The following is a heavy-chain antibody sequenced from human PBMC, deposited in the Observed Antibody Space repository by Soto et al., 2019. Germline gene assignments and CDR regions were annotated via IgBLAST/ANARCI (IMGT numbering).Heavy chain of an antibody. CDR2: IYSKSDGGIT. D-gene: IGHD2-15*01. CDR3: TADPYCSGGPCYSRGSTY. V-gene: IGHV3-15*01. Sequence: PGGSLRLSCAASGFTFTNAWMSWVRQTPGEGLEWVGRIYSKSDGGITDSAAPVKGRFTISRDDSESTVFLQMNSLKTEDTAVYYCTADPYCSGGPCYSRGSTYWGQGTLVTVSS. J-gene: IGHJ4*02. CDR1: GFTFTNAW.